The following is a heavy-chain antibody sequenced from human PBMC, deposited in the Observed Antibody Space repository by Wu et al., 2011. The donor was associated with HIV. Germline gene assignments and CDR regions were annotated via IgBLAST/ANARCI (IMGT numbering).Heavy chain of an antibody. CDR2: IIPIFGTA. D-gene: IGHD5-24*01. CDR3: ASAAMTTIRFSYHHYFDC. CDR1: GATFSSYA. Sequence: QVQLVQSGAEVKKPGSSVKVSCKASGATFSSYAISWVRQAPGQGLEWMGRIIPIFGTANYAQKFQGRVTITADKSTSTAYMELSSLRSNDTAVYYCASAAMTTIRFSYHHYFDCWGQGTLVTVSS. V-gene: IGHV1-69*14. J-gene: IGHJ4*02.